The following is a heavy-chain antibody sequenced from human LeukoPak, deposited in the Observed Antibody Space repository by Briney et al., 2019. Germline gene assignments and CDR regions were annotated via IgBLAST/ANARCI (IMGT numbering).Heavy chain of an antibody. J-gene: IGHJ4*02. CDR3: TTPVDTAIDFDY. Sequence: PGGSLRLSCAASGFTFSGSAMHWVRQASGNGLEWVGRIRSNANSYATAYAASVRGRFTISRDDSKNTAYLQMNSLKTEDTAVYYCTTPVDTAIDFDYWGQGTLVTVSS. D-gene: IGHD5-18*01. CDR1: GFTFSGSA. CDR2: IRSNANSYAT. V-gene: IGHV3-73*01.